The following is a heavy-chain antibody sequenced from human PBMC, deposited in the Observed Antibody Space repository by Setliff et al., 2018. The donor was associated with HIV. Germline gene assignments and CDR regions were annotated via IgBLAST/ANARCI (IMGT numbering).Heavy chain of an antibody. CDR1: GGSISTHY. V-gene: IGHV4-59*11. CDR3: ARGHCSGSSCYHPWYWSDP. Sequence: SSETLSLTCTVSGGSISTHYWTWTRQPPGKGLEWIGYIFYTGTTNYNPSLRSRVTISIDSSKNQFSLQLNSVTAADTAMYYCARGHCSGSSCYHPWYWSDPWGQGTLVTVSS. J-gene: IGHJ5*02. CDR2: IFYTGTT. D-gene: IGHD2-2*01.